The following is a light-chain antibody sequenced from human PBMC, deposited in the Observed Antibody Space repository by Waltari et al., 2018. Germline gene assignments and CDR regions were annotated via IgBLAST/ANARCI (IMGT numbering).Light chain of an antibody. CDR2: GAS. J-gene: IGKJ3*01. Sequence: DMQMSQSPSSVSASVGDRVTITCRASQDINSWVAWYQQKPGKAPKLLIYGASSLQSGVPSRFSGSGSGTDFTLTISSLQPEDFATYYCQQANSFPSTFGPGTKVDIK. CDR1: QDINSW. V-gene: IGKV1-12*02. CDR3: QQANSFPST.